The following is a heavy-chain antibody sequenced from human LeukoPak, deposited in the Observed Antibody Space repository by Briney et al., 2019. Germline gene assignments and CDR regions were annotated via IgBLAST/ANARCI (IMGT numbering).Heavy chain of an antibody. CDR3: ARDGGNSYYYGMDV. Sequence: APVKASCKPSGYTFTSYGISWGRGAARQRLKGRGGISAYNGNTNYAQKLQGRVTMTTDTSTSTAYMELRSLRSDDTAVYYCARDGGNSYYYGMDVWGQGTTVTVSS. CDR1: GYTFTSYG. V-gene: IGHV1-18*01. D-gene: IGHD3-16*01. CDR2: ISAYNGNT. J-gene: IGHJ6*02.